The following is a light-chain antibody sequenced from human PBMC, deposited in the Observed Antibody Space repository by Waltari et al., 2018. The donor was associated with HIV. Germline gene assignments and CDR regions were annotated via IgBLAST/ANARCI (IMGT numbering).Light chain of an antibody. V-gene: IGLV1-44*01. Sequence: QSVLPQPPPASGTPGPRVTIACSGRNSKVGSNSLIWYRQVPGTAPKVLIYNNNQRPSGVPDRFSGSKSGNTASLAISGLRAEDEADYYCAVWDDSVSGEVVFGGGTKLTVL. CDR1: NSKVGSNS. CDR3: AVWDDSVSGEVV. CDR2: NNN. J-gene: IGLJ2*01.